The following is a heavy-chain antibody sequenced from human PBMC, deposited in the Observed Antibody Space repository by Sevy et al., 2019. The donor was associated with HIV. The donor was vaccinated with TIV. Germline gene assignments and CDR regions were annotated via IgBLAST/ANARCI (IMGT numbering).Heavy chain of an antibody. CDR3: ARGRAIAAAGTLDY. V-gene: IGHV3-30-3*01. CDR2: ISYDGGSK. D-gene: IGHD6-13*01. J-gene: IGHJ4*02. Sequence: GGSLRLSCAASGFTFNTYAMHWVRQAPGKGLEWVAVISYDGGSKYYADSVKGRFTISRDNSKNTLYLQMISLRPEDSAMYYCARGRAIAAAGTLDYWGQGTLVTVSS. CDR1: GFTFNTYA.